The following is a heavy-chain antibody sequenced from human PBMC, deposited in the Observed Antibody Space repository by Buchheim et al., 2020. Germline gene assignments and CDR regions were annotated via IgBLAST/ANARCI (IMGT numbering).Heavy chain of an antibody. CDR1: GGSISSSRYY. J-gene: IGHJ4*02. CDR2: IHYTGST. V-gene: IGHV4-39*07. Sequence: QLQLQESGPGLVKPSETLSLTCTVSGGSISSSRYYWGWVRQPPGKGLEWIGNIHYTGSTYYNPSLKSRVTLSVDTSRNQFSLQLSSVPAADTARYYCARANTDGYPKAFDYGGQGTL. D-gene: IGHD5-18*01. CDR3: ARANTDGYPKAFDY.